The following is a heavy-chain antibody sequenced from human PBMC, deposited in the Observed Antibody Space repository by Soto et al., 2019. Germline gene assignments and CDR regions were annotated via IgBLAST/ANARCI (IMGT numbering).Heavy chain of an antibody. Sequence: SETLSLTCTVSGGSISSSSYYWGWIRQPPGKGLEWIGSIYYSGSTYYNPPLKSRVTISVDTSKNQFSLKLSSVTAADTAVYYCASNIAVAGGYYYYGMDVWGQGTTVTVSS. CDR2: IYYSGST. CDR1: GGSISSSSYY. CDR3: ASNIAVAGGYYYYGMDV. D-gene: IGHD6-19*01. J-gene: IGHJ6*02. V-gene: IGHV4-39*01.